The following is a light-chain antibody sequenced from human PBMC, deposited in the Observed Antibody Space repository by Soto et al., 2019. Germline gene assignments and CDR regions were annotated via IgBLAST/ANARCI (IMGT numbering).Light chain of an antibody. CDR3: HQRSNWPLT. J-gene: IGKJ4*01. CDR1: QSVTKY. CDR2: DVS. Sequence: ELVLTQSPATLSLSPGERATLSCRASQSVTKYLAWYQQKPGQALRLLIYDVSKRATGIPARFSGSGSETDFTLTISSLEPGDFAVYYCHQRSNWPLTFGGGTKLEIK. V-gene: IGKV3-11*01.